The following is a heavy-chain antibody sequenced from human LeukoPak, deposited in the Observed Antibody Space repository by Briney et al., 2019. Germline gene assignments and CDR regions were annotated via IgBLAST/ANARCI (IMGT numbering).Heavy chain of an antibody. V-gene: IGHV5-51*01. D-gene: IGHD2-15*01. CDR3: ARWGGYCSGGNCYPLYYFDY. Sequence: PGESLKISCKGSGYSFTNYWIGWVRQMPGKGLEWMGIINPRDSDTRYSPSFQGQVTISADKSISTAYLPWSSLKASDTAMYYCARWGGYCSGGNCYPLYYFDYWGQGTLVTVSS. J-gene: IGHJ4*02. CDR1: GYSFTNYW. CDR2: INPRDSDT.